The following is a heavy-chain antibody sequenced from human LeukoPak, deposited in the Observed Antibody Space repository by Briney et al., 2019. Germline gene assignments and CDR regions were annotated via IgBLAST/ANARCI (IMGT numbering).Heavy chain of an antibody. V-gene: IGHV1-18*01. CDR1: GYTFISYG. CDR2: ISANKGDT. CDR3: ARDLSAAAGKWYFDL. J-gene: IGHJ2*01. Sequence: ASVKVSCKTSGYTFISYGISWLRQAPGQGIEWMGWISANKGDTEYAQKLQGRVTMTTDTSTSTAYMELRSLRSDDTAVYYCARDLSAAAGKWYFDLWGRGTLVTVSS. D-gene: IGHD6-13*01.